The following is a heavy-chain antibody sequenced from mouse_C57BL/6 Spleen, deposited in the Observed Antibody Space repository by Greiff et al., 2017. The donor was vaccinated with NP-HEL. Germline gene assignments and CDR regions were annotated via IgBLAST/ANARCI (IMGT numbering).Heavy chain of an antibody. Sequence: QVQLKQPGAELVKPGASVKMSCKASGYTFTSYWITWVKQRPGQGLEWIGDIYPGSGSTNYNEKFKSKATLTVDTSSSTAYMQLSSLTSEDSAVYYCARAGFRVLRGDYAMDYWGQGTSVTVSS. V-gene: IGHV1-55*01. CDR3: ARAGFRVLRGDYAMDY. D-gene: IGHD1-1*01. J-gene: IGHJ4*01. CDR1: GYTFTSYW. CDR2: IYPGSGST.